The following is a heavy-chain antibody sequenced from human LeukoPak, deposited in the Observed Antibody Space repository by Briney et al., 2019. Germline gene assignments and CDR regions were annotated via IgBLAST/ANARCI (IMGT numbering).Heavy chain of an antibody. CDR3: ARQTPTYYYDSSGYGERFDP. D-gene: IGHD3-22*01. J-gene: IGHJ5*02. CDR2: IYYSGST. CDR1: GGSISSYY. V-gene: IGHV4-59*08. Sequence: PSETLSLTCTVSGGSISSYYWSWIRQPPGKGLEWIGYIYYSGSTSYIPSLKSRVTISVDTSKNQFSLKLSSVTAADTAVYYCARQTPTYYYDSSGYGERFDPWGQGTLVTVSS.